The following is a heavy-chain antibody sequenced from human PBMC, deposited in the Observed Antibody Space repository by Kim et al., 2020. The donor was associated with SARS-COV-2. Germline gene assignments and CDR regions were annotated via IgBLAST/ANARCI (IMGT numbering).Heavy chain of an antibody. CDR1: GYTFTGYY. D-gene: IGHD6-13*01. CDR3: ARDQDSSSWYYYYGMDV. V-gene: IGHV1-2*02. J-gene: IGHJ6*02. Sequence: ASVKVSCKASGYTFTGYYMHWVRQAPGQGLEWMGWINPNSGGTNYAQKFQGRVTMTRDTSISTAYMELSRLRSDDTAVYYCARDQDSSSWYYYYGMDVWGQGTTVTVSS. CDR2: INPNSGGT.